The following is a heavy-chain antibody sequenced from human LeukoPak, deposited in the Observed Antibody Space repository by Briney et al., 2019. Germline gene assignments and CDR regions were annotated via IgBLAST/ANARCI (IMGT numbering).Heavy chain of an antibody. CDR3: ARVDRYHYYLDV. J-gene: IGHJ6*03. CDR1: GGTFSSYS. Sequence: GASVKVSCKASGGTFSSYSITWVRRAPGQGLEWMGGIMPLFNTANYAQQFQGRVTITTDESTSTAYMELSSLRFEDTAMYYCARVDRYHYYLDVWGKGTTVTVSS. V-gene: IGHV1-69*05. CDR2: IMPLFNTA.